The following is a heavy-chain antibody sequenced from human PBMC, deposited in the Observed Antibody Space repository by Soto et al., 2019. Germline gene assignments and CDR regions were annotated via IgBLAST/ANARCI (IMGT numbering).Heavy chain of an antibody. CDR1: GYNFTSYW. CDR2: IYPGDSDT. D-gene: IGHD1-1*01. J-gene: IGHJ3*02. Sequence: PGESLKISCKGSGYNFTSYWIGWVRQMPGKGLEWMGIIYPGDSDTRYSPSFQGQVTISADKSINTAYLQWSSLKASDTAMYYCARRAYLQGVRAFDIWGQGSMVTVSS. V-gene: IGHV5-51*01. CDR3: ARRAYLQGVRAFDI.